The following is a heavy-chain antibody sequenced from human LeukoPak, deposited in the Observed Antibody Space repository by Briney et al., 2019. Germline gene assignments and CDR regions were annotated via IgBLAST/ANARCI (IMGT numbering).Heavy chain of an antibody. J-gene: IGHJ3*02. Sequence: GGSLRLSCAASGFTFSSYAMSWVRQAPGKGLEWVSSISSSSSYIYYADSVKGRFTISRDNAKNSLYLQMNSLRAEDTAVYYRARAGGMTTVSYAFDIWGQGTMVTVSS. V-gene: IGHV3-21*01. CDR3: ARAGGMTTVSYAFDI. CDR2: ISSSSSYI. CDR1: GFTFSSYA. D-gene: IGHD4-4*01.